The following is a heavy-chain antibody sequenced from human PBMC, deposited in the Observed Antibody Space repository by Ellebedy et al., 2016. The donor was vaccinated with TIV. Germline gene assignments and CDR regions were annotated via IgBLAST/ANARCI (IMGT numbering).Heavy chain of an antibody. CDR2: FDPEDGET. Sequence: AASVKVSCKVSGYTLTELSMHWVRQAPGKGLEWMGGFDPEDGETIYAQKFQGRVTMTEDTSTDTAYMELSSLRSEDTAVYYCATDSGRYYYDSSGYYLGAFDIWGQGTMVTVSS. J-gene: IGHJ3*02. D-gene: IGHD3-22*01. V-gene: IGHV1-24*01. CDR3: ATDSGRYYYDSSGYYLGAFDI. CDR1: GYTLTELS.